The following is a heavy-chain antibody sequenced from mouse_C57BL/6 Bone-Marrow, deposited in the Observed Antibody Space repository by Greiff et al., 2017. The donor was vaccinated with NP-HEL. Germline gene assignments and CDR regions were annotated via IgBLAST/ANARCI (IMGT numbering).Heavy chain of an antibody. V-gene: IGHV1-54*01. CDR3: AREVDGCSFAY. Sequence: VQLQQSGAELVRPGTSVKVSCKASGYAFTNYLIEWVKQRPGQGLEWIGVINPGSGGTNYNEKFKGKATLTADKSSCTAYMQLSSLTSEDSAVYFGAREVDGCSFAYWGQGTLVTVSA. CDR2: INPGSGGT. D-gene: IGHD2-3*01. CDR1: GYAFTNYL. J-gene: IGHJ3*01.